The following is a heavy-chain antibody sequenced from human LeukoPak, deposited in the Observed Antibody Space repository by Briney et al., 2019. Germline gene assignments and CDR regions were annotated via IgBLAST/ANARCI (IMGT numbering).Heavy chain of an antibody. CDR2: IYYSGST. CDR3: ARLMRWFGEGSEAFDI. D-gene: IGHD3-10*01. CDR1: GGSISSYY. Sequence: SETLSLTCTVSGGSISSYYWSWIRQPPGKGLEWIGYIYYSGSTNYNPSLKSRVTISVDTSKNQFSLKLSSVTAADTAVYYCARLMRWFGEGSEAFDIWGQGTMVTVSS. V-gene: IGHV4-59*01. J-gene: IGHJ3*02.